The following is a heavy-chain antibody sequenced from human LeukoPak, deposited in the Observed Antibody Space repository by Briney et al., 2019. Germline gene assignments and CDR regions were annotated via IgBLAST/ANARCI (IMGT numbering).Heavy chain of an antibody. CDR2: IYYSGST. D-gene: IGHD1-26*01. CDR1: GGSVSSGSYY. CDR3: ARVGATYDAFDI. J-gene: IGHJ3*02. Sequence: SETLSLTRTVSGGSVSSGSYYWSWIRQPPGKGLEWIGYIYYSGSTNYNPSLKSRVTISVDTSKNQFSLKLSSVTAADTAVYYCARVGATYDAFDIWSQGTMVTVSS. V-gene: IGHV4-61*01.